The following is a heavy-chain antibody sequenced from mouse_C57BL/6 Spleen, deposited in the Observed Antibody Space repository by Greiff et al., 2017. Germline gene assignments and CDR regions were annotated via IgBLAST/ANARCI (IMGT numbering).Heavy chain of an antibody. V-gene: IGHV1-59*01. CDR2: IDPSDSYT. CDR3: ARNYGSSFDYAMDY. Sequence: QVHVKQPGAELVRPGTSVKLSCKASGYTFTSYWMHWVKQRPGQGLEWIGVIDPSDSYTNYNQKFKGKATLTVDTSSSTAYMQLSSLTSEDSAVYYCARNYGSSFDYAMDYWGQGTSVTVSS. CDR1: GYTFTSYW. D-gene: IGHD1-1*01. J-gene: IGHJ4*01.